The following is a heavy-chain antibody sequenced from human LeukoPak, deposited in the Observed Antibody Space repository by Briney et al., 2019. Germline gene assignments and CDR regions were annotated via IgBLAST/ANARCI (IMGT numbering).Heavy chain of an antibody. J-gene: IGHJ3*02. CDR2: IDSSGGGI. Sequence: PGGSLRLSCAASGFTFSNYAMTWVRQAPGKGLERVAVIDSSGGGIYYADSVKGRFTISRDNAKNSLYLQMNSLRAEDTAVYYCASRNQYCGGDCFWAFDIWGQGTMVTVSS. V-gene: IGHV3-21*01. CDR1: GFTFSNYA. D-gene: IGHD2-21*02. CDR3: ASRNQYCGGDCFWAFDI.